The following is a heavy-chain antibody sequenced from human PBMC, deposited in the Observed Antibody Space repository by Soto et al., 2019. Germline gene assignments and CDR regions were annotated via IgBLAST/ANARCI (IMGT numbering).Heavy chain of an antibody. J-gene: IGHJ3*02. CDR3: ARLGRVDCSGGSCYEAFDI. CDR2: IYPGDSDT. V-gene: IGHV5-51*01. CDR1: GYSFTSYW. D-gene: IGHD2-15*01. Sequence: GESLRISCKGSGYSFTSYWIGWVRQIPGKGLEWMGIIYPGDSDTRYSPSFQGQVTISADKSISTAYLQWSSLKASDTAMYYCARLGRVDCSGGSCYEAFDIWGQGTMVTVSS.